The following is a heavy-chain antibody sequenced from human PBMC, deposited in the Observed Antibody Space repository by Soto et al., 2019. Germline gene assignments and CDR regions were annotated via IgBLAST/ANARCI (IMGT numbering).Heavy chain of an antibody. J-gene: IGHJ6*02. D-gene: IGHD3-22*01. CDR2: IGTAGDT. V-gene: IGHV3-13*04. CDR3: ARSPPGGYHYYYGMDV. Sequence: EVQLVEYGGGLVQPGGSLRHSCAASGFTFSSYDMQWVRQATGKGLEWVSAIGTAGDTYYPGSVKGRFTISRENAKNSLYLQMNSLRAGDTAVYYCARSPPGGYHYYYGMDVWGQGTTVIVSS. CDR1: GFTFSSYD.